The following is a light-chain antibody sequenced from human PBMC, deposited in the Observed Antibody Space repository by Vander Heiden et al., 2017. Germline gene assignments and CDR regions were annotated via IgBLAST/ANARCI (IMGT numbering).Light chain of an antibody. CDR2: AAS. CDR3: KQSDCTPYT. V-gene: IGKV1-39*01. Sequence: DIQMTQSPSSLSASVGDRVTITCRASQTISSYVNWYQQKAGTAPKLLIYAASSLQRGVPSRFSGSGSGTDFNLTISRLQPEDFATYYCKQSDCTPYTFGQGTKLEIK. J-gene: IGKJ2*01. CDR1: QTISSY.